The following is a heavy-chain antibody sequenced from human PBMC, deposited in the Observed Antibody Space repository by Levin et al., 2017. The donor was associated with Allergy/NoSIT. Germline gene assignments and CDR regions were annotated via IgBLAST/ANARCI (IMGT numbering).Heavy chain of an antibody. J-gene: IGHJ4*02. CDR1: GGSISSSSYY. CDR3: ATVVVVAARVDY. Sequence: SQTLSLPCTVSGGSISSSSYYWGWIRQPPGKGLEWIGSIYYSGSTYYNPSLKSRVTISVDTSKNQFSLKLSSVTAADTAVYYCATVVVVAARVDYWGQGTLVTVSS. V-gene: IGHV4-39*01. D-gene: IGHD2-15*01. CDR2: IYYSGST.